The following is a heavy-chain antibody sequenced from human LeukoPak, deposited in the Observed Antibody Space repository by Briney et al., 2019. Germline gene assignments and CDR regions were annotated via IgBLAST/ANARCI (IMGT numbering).Heavy chain of an antibody. J-gene: IGHJ6*03. CDR1: GFTFSSYS. CDR2: ISSSSSYI. CDR3: ARSRDYGDSYYYYYMDV. D-gene: IGHD4-17*01. V-gene: IGHV3-21*01. Sequence: GGSLRLSCAASGFTFSSYSMNWVRQAPGKGLEWVSSISSSSSYIYYADSVKGRFTISRDSAKNSLYLQMNSLRAEDTAVYYCARSRDYGDSYYYYYMDVWGKGTTVTVSS.